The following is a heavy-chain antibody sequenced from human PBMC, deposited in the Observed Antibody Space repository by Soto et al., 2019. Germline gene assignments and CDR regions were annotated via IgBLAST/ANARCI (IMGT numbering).Heavy chain of an antibody. Sequence: QVQLVQSGAEVKRPGASVKVSCKASGFTGYYIHWVRQAPGQGLEWMGRINPHSGGTNYAQKFQGRVTMTRDPSISTVYMDLRSLKSDDTAVYYCALERKLNSPADGFDNWGQGTMVTVSS. V-gene: IGHV1-2*02. CDR1: GFTGYY. D-gene: IGHD1-7*01. J-gene: IGHJ3*02. CDR3: ALERKLNSPADGFDN. CDR2: INPHSGGT.